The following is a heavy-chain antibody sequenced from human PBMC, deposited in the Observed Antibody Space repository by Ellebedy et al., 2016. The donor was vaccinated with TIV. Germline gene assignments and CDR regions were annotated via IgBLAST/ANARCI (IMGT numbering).Heavy chain of an antibody. CDR3: AGGISVAGTSLGF. D-gene: IGHD6-19*01. CDR1: GFTVSSNY. Sequence: GGSLRLSCAASGFTVSSNYMSWVRQAPGRGLEWVSTIYSSGGTYYAGSVKGRFTISRDNSKNTLYLQMNSLRAEDTAVYYCAGGISVAGTSLGFWGQGTLVTV. V-gene: IGHV3-53*01. J-gene: IGHJ4*02. CDR2: IYSSGGT.